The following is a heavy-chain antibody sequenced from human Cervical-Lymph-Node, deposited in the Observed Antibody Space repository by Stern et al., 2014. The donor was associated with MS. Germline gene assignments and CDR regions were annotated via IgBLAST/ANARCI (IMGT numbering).Heavy chain of an antibody. D-gene: IGHD2-15*01. CDR2: MFFDGRKT. V-gene: IGHV3-33*01. Sequence: VQLVESGGGVVQPGRSLRLSCAASGFNFGDYGMHWVRQAPGKGLEWVAGMFFDGRKTYYADSAKGRFTISRDNSKNMLFLEMNSLRVDDSAVYYCARDHWGRNCSGSSCYSVLDSWGQGTLVAVSS. CDR1: GFNFGDYG. CDR3: ARDHWGRNCSGSSCYSVLDS. J-gene: IGHJ5*02.